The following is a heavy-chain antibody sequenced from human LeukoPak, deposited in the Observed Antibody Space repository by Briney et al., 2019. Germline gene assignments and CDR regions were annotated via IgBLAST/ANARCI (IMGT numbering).Heavy chain of an antibody. Sequence: GGSLRLSCAASGLTFSDYYMSWIRQAPGKGLEWVANIRTDGSEKHYADSAKGRFTISRDNAKNLLYLQMSNLRAEDTAVYYCVIDNGGSGWLYWGQGTLVTVSS. D-gene: IGHD6-19*01. CDR1: GLTFSDYY. J-gene: IGHJ4*02. V-gene: IGHV3-7*05. CDR3: VIDNGGSGWLY. CDR2: IRTDGSEK.